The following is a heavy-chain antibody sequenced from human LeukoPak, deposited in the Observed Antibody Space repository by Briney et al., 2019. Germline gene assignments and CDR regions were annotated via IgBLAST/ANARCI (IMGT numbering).Heavy chain of an antibody. CDR2: INPNSGGT. J-gene: IGHJ3*02. CDR1: GYTFTGYY. V-gene: IGHV1-2*04. D-gene: IGHD3-22*01. CDR3: AIGSSGYRGGAFDI. Sequence: ASVKVSCKASGYTFTGYYMHRVRQAPGQGLEWMGRINPNSGGTNYAQKFQGWVTMTRDTSISTAYMELSRLRSDDTAVYYCAIGSSGYRGGAFDIWGQGTMVTVSS.